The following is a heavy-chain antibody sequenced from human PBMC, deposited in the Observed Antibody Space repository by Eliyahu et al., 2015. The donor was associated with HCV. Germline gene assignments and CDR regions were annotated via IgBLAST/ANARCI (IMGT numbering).Heavy chain of an antibody. V-gene: IGHV4-34*01. CDR3: APDSGSYSFDY. Sequence: QVQLQQWGAGLLKPSETLSLTCAVYGGSFTGYFWSWIRQPPGKGLEWIGEINHSGSTNYSPSLKSRVTISVDTSKNQFSLKLSSVTAADTAVYYCAPDSGSYSFDYWGQGTLVTVSS. J-gene: IGHJ4*02. CDR2: INHSGST. CDR1: GGSFTGYF. D-gene: IGHD1-26*01.